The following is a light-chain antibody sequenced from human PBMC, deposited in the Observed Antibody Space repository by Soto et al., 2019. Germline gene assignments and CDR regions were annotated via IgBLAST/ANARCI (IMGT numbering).Light chain of an antibody. V-gene: IGKV3-20*01. Sequence: EIFLTQSPDTLSLSPGERATLSCRASQSVTNYIAWYQQRPGQAPRLLIYDASNRATGIPDRFTGSGSGTDFTLTISRLEPEDFAVFYCQVYGPSPPITFGQGTRLEIK. CDR2: DAS. CDR3: QVYGPSPPIT. CDR1: QSVTNY. J-gene: IGKJ5*01.